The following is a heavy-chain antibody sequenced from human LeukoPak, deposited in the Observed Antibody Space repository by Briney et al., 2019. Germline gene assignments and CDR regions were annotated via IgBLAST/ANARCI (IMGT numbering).Heavy chain of an antibody. Sequence: GESLKVSCKASGYTFTGYYMHWVRQAPGQGLEWMGWINPNSGGTNYAQKFQGWVTMTRDTSISTAYMELSRLRSDDTAVYYCARSSSSSTGFLDYWGQGTLVTVSS. CDR1: GYTFTGYY. CDR3: ARSSSSSTGFLDY. V-gene: IGHV1-2*04. CDR2: INPNSGGT. J-gene: IGHJ4*02. D-gene: IGHD6-13*01.